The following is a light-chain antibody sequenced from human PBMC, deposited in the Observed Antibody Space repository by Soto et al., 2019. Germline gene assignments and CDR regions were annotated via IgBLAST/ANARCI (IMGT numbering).Light chain of an antibody. CDR1: QSVNSN. CDR3: QQYNDWPPLT. Sequence: EIVMTQSPVTLSVSPGERATLSCRASQSVNSNLAWYQQKPGQAPRLLVYGATTRATGIPARFSGSGSGTEFTLTISSLKSEDFAVYYCQQYNDWPPLTFGGGTKVDIK. CDR2: GAT. J-gene: IGKJ4*01. V-gene: IGKV3-15*01.